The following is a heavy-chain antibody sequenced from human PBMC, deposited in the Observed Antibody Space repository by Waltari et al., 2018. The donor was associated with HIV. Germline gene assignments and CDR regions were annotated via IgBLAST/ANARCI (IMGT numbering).Heavy chain of an antibody. CDR1: GASFTSSY. V-gene: IGHV1-46*01. D-gene: IGHD2-21*01. J-gene: IGHJ3*01. Sequence: QVQLVQSGAEVKKPGASVKISCKTSGASFTSSYIHWVRQAPGQGLVWMGIINPTDGRTTFSQNFLGRISMTRDTPRSTVYMELQSVQPDDTATYYCARVRCGGGGCQWAFDVWGQGTKVTVS. CDR2: INPTDGRT. CDR3: ARVRCGGGGCQWAFDV.